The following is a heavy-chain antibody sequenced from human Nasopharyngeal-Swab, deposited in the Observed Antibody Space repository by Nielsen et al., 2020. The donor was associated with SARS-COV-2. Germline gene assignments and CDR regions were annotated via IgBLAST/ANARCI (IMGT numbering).Heavy chain of an antibody. V-gene: IGHV4-34*01. CDR2: INHSGST. Sequence: SETLSLTCAVYGGSFSGYSWSWIRQAPGKGLEWIGEINHSGSTNYNPSLRSRVTISEDTSKNQFSLKLSSVTAADTAIYYCARGPPQNDHVWGSYRYRLYYFDSWGQGTLVTVSS. CDR3: ARGPPQNDHVWGSYRYRLYYFDS. D-gene: IGHD3-16*02. J-gene: IGHJ4*02. CDR1: GGSFSGYS.